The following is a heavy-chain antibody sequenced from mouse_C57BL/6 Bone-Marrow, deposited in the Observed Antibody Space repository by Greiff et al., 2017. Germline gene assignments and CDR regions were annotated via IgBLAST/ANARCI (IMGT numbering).Heavy chain of an antibody. Sequence: QVQLQQSGAELAKPGASVKLSCKASGYTFTSYWMHWVKQRPGQGLEWIGYINPSSGYTKYNQKFKDKATLPADKSSSTAYMQLSSLTYEDSAVYYCAREGATYYYGSSEGFAYWGQVTLGTVAA. CDR3: AREGATYYYGSSEGFAY. D-gene: IGHD1-1*01. CDR2: INPSSGYT. CDR1: GYTFTSYW. V-gene: IGHV1-7*01. J-gene: IGHJ3*01.